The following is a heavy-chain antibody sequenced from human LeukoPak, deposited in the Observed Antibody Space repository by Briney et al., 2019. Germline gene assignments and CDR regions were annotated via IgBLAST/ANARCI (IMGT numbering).Heavy chain of an antibody. CDR3: ARLNSNYDSDYYYYMDV. CDR2: IYTSGST. Sequence: SETLSLTCTVSGGSISSHYWSWIRQPPGKGLEWIGYIYTSGSTNYNPSLKSRVTISVDTSKNQFSLKLSSVTAADTAVYYCARLNSNYDSDYYYYMDVWGKGTTVTVSS. V-gene: IGHV4-4*09. D-gene: IGHD4-11*01. J-gene: IGHJ6*03. CDR1: GGSISSHY.